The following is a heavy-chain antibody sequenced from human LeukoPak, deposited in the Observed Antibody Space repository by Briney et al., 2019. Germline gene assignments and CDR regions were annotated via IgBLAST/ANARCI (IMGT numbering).Heavy chain of an antibody. CDR1: GYTFTSYD. CDR2: MNPNSGNT. Sequence: ASVKVSCKASGYTFTSYDINWVRQATRQGLEWMGWMNPNSGNTGYAQKFQGRVTMTRNTSISTAYMELSSLRSEDTAVYYCARGTAAAGSYFDYWGQGTLVTVSS. D-gene: IGHD6-13*01. J-gene: IGHJ4*02. V-gene: IGHV1-8*01. CDR3: ARGTAAAGSYFDY.